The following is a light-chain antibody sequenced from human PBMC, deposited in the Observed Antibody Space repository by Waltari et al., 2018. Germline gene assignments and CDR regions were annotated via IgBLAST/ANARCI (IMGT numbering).Light chain of an antibody. J-gene: IGKJ2*01. Sequence: IQLTQSPSSLSASVGDRVTITCRASQGISSYLAWYQKKPGKAPKLLIYAASTLQSGVPSRFSGGGSGSDFTLTISSLQPEDFAIYFCQQFNSHPYTFGQGTKLEI. CDR3: QQFNSHPYT. CDR2: AAS. CDR1: QGISSY. V-gene: IGKV1-9*01.